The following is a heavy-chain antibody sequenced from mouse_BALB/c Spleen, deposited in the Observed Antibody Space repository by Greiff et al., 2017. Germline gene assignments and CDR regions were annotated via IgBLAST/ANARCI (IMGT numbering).Heavy chain of an antibody. J-gene: IGHJ1*01. D-gene: IGHD2-1*01. CDR1: GFAFSSYD. Sequence: EVKLVESGGGLVKPGGSLKLSCAASGFAFSSYDMSWVRQTPEKRLEWVAYLSSGGGSTYYPDTVKGRFTISRDNAKNTLYLQMSSLKSEDTAMYYCARHFYGNYDFDVWAAGTTVTVSS. V-gene: IGHV5-12-1*01. CDR2: LSSGGGST. CDR3: ARHFYGNYDFDV.